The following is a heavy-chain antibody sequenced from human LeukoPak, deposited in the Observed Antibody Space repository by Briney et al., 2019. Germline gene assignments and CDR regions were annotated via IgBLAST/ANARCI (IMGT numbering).Heavy chain of an antibody. J-gene: IGHJ4*02. CDR2: NNAGYGNT. D-gene: IGHD3-10*01. Sequence: APVKGSRQASGYTFTSLAIHWVRPAPGQRLGWMGWNNAGYGNTKYSQKFQGRVTITRDTSASTAYMELSSLRSEDTAVYYCARDLFVFGLPQYYFDHWGQGTLVTVSS. V-gene: IGHV1-3*01. CDR1: GYTFTSLA. CDR3: ARDLFVFGLPQYYFDH.